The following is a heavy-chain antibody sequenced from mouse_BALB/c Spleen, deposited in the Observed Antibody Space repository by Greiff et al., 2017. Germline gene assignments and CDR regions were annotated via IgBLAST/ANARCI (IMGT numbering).Heavy chain of an antibody. V-gene: IGHV5-17*02. Sequence: EVKLVESGGGLVQPGGSRKLSCAASGFTFSSFGMHWVRQAPEKGLEWVAYISSGSSTIYYADTVKGRFTISRDNPKNTLFLQMSSLMSEDTAMYYCASTVVATYYAMDYWGQGTSVTVSA. CDR2: ISSGSSTI. CDR3: ASTVVATYYAMDY. CDR1: GFTFSSFG. D-gene: IGHD1-1*01. J-gene: IGHJ4*01.